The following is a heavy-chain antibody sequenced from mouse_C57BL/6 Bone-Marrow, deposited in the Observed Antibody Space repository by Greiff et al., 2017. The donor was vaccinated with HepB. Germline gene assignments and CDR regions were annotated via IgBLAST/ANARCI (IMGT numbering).Heavy chain of an antibody. D-gene: IGHD1-1*01. J-gene: IGHJ2*01. CDR2: ISDGGSYT. CDR1: GFTFSSYA. Sequence: DVQLQESGGGLVKPGGSLKLSCAASGFTFSSYAMSWVRQTPEKRLEWVATISDGGSYTYYPDNVKGRFTISRDNAKNNLYLQMSHLKSEDTAMYYCARGAVVDDYWGQGTTLTVSS. V-gene: IGHV5-4*01. CDR3: ARGAVVDDY.